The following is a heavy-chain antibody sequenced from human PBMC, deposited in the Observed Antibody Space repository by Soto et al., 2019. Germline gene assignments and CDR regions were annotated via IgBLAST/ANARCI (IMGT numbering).Heavy chain of an antibody. Sequence: QVQLVQSGAEVKKPGSSVKVSCKASGGTFSSYAISWVRQAPGQGLEWMGGIIPIFGTANYAQKFQGRVTVXADESTRTAYMELSSLRSEDTAVYYCASPTKPLYYYYGMDVWGQGTTVTVSS. V-gene: IGHV1-69*12. CDR1: GGTFSSYA. D-gene: IGHD1-1*01. CDR2: IIPIFGTA. CDR3: ASPTKPLYYYYGMDV. J-gene: IGHJ6*02.